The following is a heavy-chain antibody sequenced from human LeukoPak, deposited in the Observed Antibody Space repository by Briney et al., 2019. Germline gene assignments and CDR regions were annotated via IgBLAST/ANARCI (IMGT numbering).Heavy chain of an antibody. CDR3: AIAGAWGGSGSKPGVFDY. V-gene: IGHV3-11*01. J-gene: IGHJ4*02. D-gene: IGHD3-10*01. CDR2: ISSSGTTI. CDR1: GFTFSDYY. Sequence: GGSLRLSCAASGFTFSDYYMSWIRQAPGKGLEWLLYISSSGTTISYADSVKGRFTISRDNAKNSLYLQMNSLRAEDTAVYYCAIAGAWGGSGSKPGVFDYWGQGTLVTVSS.